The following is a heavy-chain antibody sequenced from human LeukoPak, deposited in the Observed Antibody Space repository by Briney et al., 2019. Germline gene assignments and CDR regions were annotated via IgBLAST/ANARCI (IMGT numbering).Heavy chain of an antibody. CDR3: AREKGRRIQLWLKGVGWFDP. J-gene: IGHJ5*02. D-gene: IGHD5-18*01. CDR1: GFTFSSYS. Sequence: PGGSLRLSCAASGFTFSSYSMNWVRQAPGKGLEWVSYISSSSSTIYYADSVKGRFTISRDNAKNSLYLQMNSLRAEDTAVYYCAREKGRRIQLWLKGVGWFDPWGQGTLVTVSS. CDR2: ISSSSSTI. V-gene: IGHV3-48*01.